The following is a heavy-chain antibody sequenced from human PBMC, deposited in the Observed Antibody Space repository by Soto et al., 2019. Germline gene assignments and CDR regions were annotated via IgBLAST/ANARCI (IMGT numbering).Heavy chain of an antibody. Sequence: ASVKVSCKASGGTFSSYAISWVRQAPGEGLEWMGGIIPIFGTANYAQKFQGRVTITADESTSTAYMELSSLRSEDTAVYYCARYYYDSSGFFSTYYFDYWGQGTLVTVSS. CDR2: IIPIFGTA. CDR1: GGTFSSYA. V-gene: IGHV1-69*13. CDR3: ARYYYDSSGFFSTYYFDY. D-gene: IGHD3-22*01. J-gene: IGHJ4*02.